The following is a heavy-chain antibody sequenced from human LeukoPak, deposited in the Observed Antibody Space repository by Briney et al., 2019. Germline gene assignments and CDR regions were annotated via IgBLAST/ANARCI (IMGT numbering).Heavy chain of an antibody. J-gene: IGHJ5*02. Sequence: GGSLRLSCAASRFTFKNSWMHWVRQAPGKGPVWVSRISDGGSSTTYADSVKGRFTISRDDAKNTLYLQMNSLRAEDTAVYYCVRGGASTWSWGQGTLVTVSS. D-gene: IGHD2-15*01. V-gene: IGHV3-74*01. CDR1: RFTFKNSW. CDR2: ISDGGSST. CDR3: VRGGASTWS.